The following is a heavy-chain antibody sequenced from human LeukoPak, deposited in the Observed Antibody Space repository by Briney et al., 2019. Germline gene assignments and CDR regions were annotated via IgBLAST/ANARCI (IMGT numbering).Heavy chain of an antibody. V-gene: IGHV3-48*04. Sequence: GGALRLSCAASGFTFSSYSMNWLRQAPGRGVEGVSYISISGSAIYYADPAKGRFNISRDNAKNSLYLQMHSLRAEDTAVYYCARGFTSGSSNVDYWGQGTLVTVSS. CDR2: ISISGSAI. D-gene: IGHD1-26*01. J-gene: IGHJ4*02. CDR1: GFTFSSYS. CDR3: ARGFTSGSSNVDY.